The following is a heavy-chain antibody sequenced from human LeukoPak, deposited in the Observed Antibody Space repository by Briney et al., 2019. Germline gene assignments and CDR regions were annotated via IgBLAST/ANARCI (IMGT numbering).Heavy chain of an antibody. Sequence: QPGGSLRLSCVASGFTFSSYSMTWVRQAPGKGLEWVSYISGSSTIYYADSVKGRFTISRDNAKNSLYLQMNSLRADDTAVYYCTRLFLPAAAWGQGTQVTVSS. CDR3: TRLFLPAAA. J-gene: IGHJ5*02. V-gene: IGHV3-48*01. CDR1: GFTFSSYS. CDR2: ISGSSTI. D-gene: IGHD2-2*01.